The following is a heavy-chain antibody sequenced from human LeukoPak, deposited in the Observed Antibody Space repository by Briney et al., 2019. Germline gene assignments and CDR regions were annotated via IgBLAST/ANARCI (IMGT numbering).Heavy chain of an antibody. J-gene: IGHJ6*02. V-gene: IGHV1-46*01. CDR3: ARDLRFLEWLLDRYYYYGMDV. CDR1: GYTFTSYY. Sequence: GASVTVSCKASGYTFTSYYMHWVRQAPGQGLEWMGLINPSGGSTSYAQKFQGRVTMTRDTSTSTVYMELSSLRSEDTAVYYCARDLRFLEWLLDRYYYYGMDVWGQGTTVTVSS. CDR2: INPSGGST. D-gene: IGHD3-3*01.